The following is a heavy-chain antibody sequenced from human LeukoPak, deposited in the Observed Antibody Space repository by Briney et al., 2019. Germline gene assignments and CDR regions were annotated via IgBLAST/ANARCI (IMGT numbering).Heavy chain of an antibody. Sequence: GGSLRLSCAASGFTFSSYWMIWVRQAPGKGLEWVATIKQDGGEKYYVDSVKGRFTISRDNAKNSLFLQMNSLRAEDTAVYYCARSSSGWWDYWGQGTLVTVSS. D-gene: IGHD6-19*01. J-gene: IGHJ4*02. V-gene: IGHV3-7*01. CDR1: GFTFSSYW. CDR3: ARSSSGWWDY. CDR2: IKQDGGEK.